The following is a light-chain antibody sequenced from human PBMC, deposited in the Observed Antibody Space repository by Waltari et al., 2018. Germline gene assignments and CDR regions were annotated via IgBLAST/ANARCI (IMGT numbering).Light chain of an antibody. J-gene: IGKJ1*01. V-gene: IGKV4-1*01. CDR3: QQYYSTPQT. Sequence: DIVMTQSPDSLAVSLGERATINCRSSQSVLYNSNNKNYLAWDQQKPGQPPKLHIYWASTRQSGVPDRFSGSGSGTDFTLTISSLQAEDVAVYYCQQYYSTPQTFGQGTKVAIK. CDR1: QSVLYNSNNKNY. CDR2: WAS.